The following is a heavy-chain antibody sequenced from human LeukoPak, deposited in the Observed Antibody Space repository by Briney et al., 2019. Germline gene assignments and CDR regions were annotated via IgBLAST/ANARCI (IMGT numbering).Heavy chain of an antibody. CDR1: GFTFSSHG. D-gene: IGHD4-11*01. Sequence: GGSLRLSCAASGFTFSSHGMHWVRQAPGKGLEWVAFIRYDGSHKYYPDSVKGRFTISRDTSKSTLYLQMNSLRAEDTAVYYCAKQRGSDYTNKYFYYMDVWGKGTTVTISS. V-gene: IGHV3-30*02. J-gene: IGHJ6*03. CDR2: IRYDGSHK. CDR3: AKQRGSDYTNKYFYYMDV.